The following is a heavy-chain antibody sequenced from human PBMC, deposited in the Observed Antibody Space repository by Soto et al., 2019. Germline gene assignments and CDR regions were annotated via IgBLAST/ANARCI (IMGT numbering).Heavy chain of an antibody. V-gene: IGHV1-2*06. D-gene: IGHD2-8*01. CDR2: INPKSGDS. CDR1: GYTFTSYY. J-gene: IGHJ4*02. CDR3: ATFKQAPNGMEF. Sequence: ASVKVSCKASGYTFTSYYMYWVRQAPGQGLEWVGRINPKSGDSNYAQRFQGRVSMTRDTSISTSYLELSSLTSDDTALYYCATFKQAPNGMEFWGQGTLVTVSS.